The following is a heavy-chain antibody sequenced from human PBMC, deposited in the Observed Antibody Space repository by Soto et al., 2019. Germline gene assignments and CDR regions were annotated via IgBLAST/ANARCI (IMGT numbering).Heavy chain of an antibody. V-gene: IGHV3-30-3*01. CDR3: ADLGGGGKAGAGNPRNDY. CDR1: GFTFSSYA. J-gene: IGHJ4*02. CDR2: ISYDGSNK. Sequence: QVQLVESGGGVVQPGRSLRLSCAASGFTFSSYAMHWVRQAPGKGLEWVAVISYDGSNKYYADSVKGRFTISRDNSKNTLYRQRNSLRAEDTGVYYCADLGGGGKAGAGNPRNDYWGQGTLVTVSS. D-gene: IGHD6-13*01.